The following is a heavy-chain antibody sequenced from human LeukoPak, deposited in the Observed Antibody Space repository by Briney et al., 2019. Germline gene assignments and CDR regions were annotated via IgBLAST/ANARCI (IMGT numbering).Heavy chain of an antibody. CDR2: IYYSGST. CDR1: GGSISSSSYY. CDR3: ARLGPYSSSWYYFDY. J-gene: IGHJ4*02. V-gene: IGHV4-61*05. D-gene: IGHD6-13*01. Sequence: SETLSLTCTVSGGSISSSSYYWGWIRQPPGKGLEWIGYIYYSGSTNYNPSLKSRVTISVDTSKNQFSLKLSSVTAADTAVYYCARLGPYSSSWYYFDYWGQGTLVTVSS.